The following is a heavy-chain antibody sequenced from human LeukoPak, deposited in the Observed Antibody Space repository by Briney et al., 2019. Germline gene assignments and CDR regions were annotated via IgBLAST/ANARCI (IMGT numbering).Heavy chain of an antibody. CDR3: ARPGLTGYFDWNDAFDI. D-gene: IGHD3-9*01. V-gene: IGHV4-38-2*02. Sequence: PSETLSLTCTVSGYSISSGYYWGWIRQPPGKGLEWIGSIYYSGSTYYNPSLKSRVTISVDTSKNQFSLKLSSVTAADTAVYYCARPGLTGYFDWNDAFDIWGQGTMVTVSS. CDR1: GYSISSGYY. CDR2: IYYSGST. J-gene: IGHJ3*02.